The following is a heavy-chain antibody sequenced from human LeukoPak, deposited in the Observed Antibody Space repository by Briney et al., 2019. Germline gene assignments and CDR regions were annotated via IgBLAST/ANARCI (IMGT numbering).Heavy chain of an antibody. D-gene: IGHD2-2*01. V-gene: IGHV3-21*01. CDR3: ARYGVSSSTSYIDF. CDR1: GFTSSTYA. J-gene: IGHJ4*02. Sequence: GGSLRLSCAVSGFTSSTYAMNWVRQAPGEGLKWVSCITGDSAYIYYADSVKGRFTISRDNAKNSLYLQMNSLRAEDTAVYYCARYGVSSSTSYIDFWGQGTLVTVSS. CDR2: ITGDSAYI.